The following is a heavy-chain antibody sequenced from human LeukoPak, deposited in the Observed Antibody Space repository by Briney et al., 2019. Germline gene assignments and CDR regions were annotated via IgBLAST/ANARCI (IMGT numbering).Heavy chain of an antibody. CDR2: LSGSTSRT. CDR3: ARGGLDRALFPSDAFDI. V-gene: IGHV3-23*01. D-gene: IGHD5-18*01. CDR1: GFTFSSYA. Sequence: GGSLRLSCAASGFTFSSYAMSWVRQAPGKGLEWASGLSGSTSRTSYAESVKGRFTISRDNSKNTLYLQMNSLRVEDTAVYYCARGGLDRALFPSDAFDIWGQGTMVTVSS. J-gene: IGHJ3*02.